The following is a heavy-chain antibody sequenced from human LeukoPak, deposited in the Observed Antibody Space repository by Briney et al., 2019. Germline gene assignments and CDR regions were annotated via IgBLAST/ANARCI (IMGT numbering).Heavy chain of an antibody. D-gene: IGHD3-10*01. CDR2: IRSSGATT. CDR3: AKTMVRGVIITRSYFDY. Sequence: GGSLRLSCATSGFTFNNYAMTWVRQAPGKGLEWVSAIRSSGATTYYADSVKGRFTISRDNSKNTLYLQMNSLRAEDTAVYYCAKTMVRGVIITRSYFDYWGQGTLVTVSS. V-gene: IGHV3-23*01. CDR1: GFTFNNYA. J-gene: IGHJ4*02.